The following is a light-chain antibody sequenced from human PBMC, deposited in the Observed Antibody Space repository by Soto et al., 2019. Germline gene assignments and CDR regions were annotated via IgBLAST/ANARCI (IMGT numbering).Light chain of an antibody. CDR2: DAS. Sequence: QSVLAQPASVSGSPGQSITISCTGTSSDVGGYNYVSWYQQHPGKAPKVMIYDASNRPSGVSNRISGSKSGNTASLTISGLQAEDEADYFCSSYTSSGTYVFGTGTKVTVL. CDR3: SSYTSSGTYV. V-gene: IGLV2-14*01. CDR1: SSDVGGYNY. J-gene: IGLJ1*01.